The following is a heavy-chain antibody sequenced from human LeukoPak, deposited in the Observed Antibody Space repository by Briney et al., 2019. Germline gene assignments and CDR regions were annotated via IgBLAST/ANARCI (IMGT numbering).Heavy chain of an antibody. V-gene: IGHV3-23*01. Sequence: SGGSLRLSCAASGFTVSSNYMSWVRQAPGKGLEWLSAIGGGGCCASYPDSVKGRFTISRDNSKNTLYLQMNSLRVEDTAVYYCAKRVTTVEPSVVDVWGQGTAVTVSS. CDR3: AKRVTTVEPSVVDV. J-gene: IGHJ6*02. D-gene: IGHD4-23*01. CDR1: GFTVSSNY. CDR2: IGGGGCCA.